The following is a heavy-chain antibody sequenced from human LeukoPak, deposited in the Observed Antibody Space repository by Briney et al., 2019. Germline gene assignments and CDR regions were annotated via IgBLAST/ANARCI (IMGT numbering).Heavy chain of an antibody. Sequence: ASVKVSCKASGGTFNRYGITWVRQAPGHGLEWMGRIILILNITNYAQKFQGRVTITADKSTSTAYTELSSLRSEDTAVYYCARDSSGSSPNFDYWGQGTLVTVSS. V-gene: IGHV1-69*04. J-gene: IGHJ4*02. CDR3: ARDSSGSSPNFDY. CDR1: GGTFNRYG. D-gene: IGHD1-26*01. CDR2: IILILNIT.